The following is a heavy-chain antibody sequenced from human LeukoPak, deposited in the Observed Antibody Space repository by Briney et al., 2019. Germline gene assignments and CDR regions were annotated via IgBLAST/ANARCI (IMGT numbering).Heavy chain of an antibody. V-gene: IGHV4-34*01. D-gene: IGHD4-17*01. J-gene: IGHJ6*03. CDR1: GGSISSYY. Sequence: PSETLSLTCTVSGGSISSYYWSWIRQPPGKGLEWIGEINHSGSTNYNPSLKSRVTISVDTSKNQFSLKLSSVTAADTAVYYCARGRVFYGRKIPYYYYYYMDVWGKGTTVTVSS. CDR2: INHSGST. CDR3: ARGRVFYGRKIPYYYYYYMDV.